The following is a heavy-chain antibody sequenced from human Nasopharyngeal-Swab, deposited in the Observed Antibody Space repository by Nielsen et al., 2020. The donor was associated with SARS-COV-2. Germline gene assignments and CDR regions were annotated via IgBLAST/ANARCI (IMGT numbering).Heavy chain of an antibody. V-gene: IGHV1-24*01. D-gene: IGHD1-26*01. CDR1: GYTLTELS. Sequence: ASVQVSCKVSGYTLTELSMHWVRQAPGKGLEWMGGFDPEDGETIYAQKFQGRVTMTEDTSTDTAYMELSSLSSEDTAVYYCATTTPIVGAPSWFDPWGQGTLVTVSS. CDR3: ATTTPIVGAPSWFDP. J-gene: IGHJ5*02. CDR2: FDPEDGET.